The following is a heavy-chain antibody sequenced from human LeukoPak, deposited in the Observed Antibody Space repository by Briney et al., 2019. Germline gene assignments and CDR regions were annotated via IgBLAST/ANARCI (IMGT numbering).Heavy chain of an antibody. CDR3: ATYDFWSGLDY. CDR2: IIPILDIT. CDR1: GGTFTNYA. D-gene: IGHD3-3*01. J-gene: IGHJ4*02. V-gene: IGHV1-69*04. Sequence: GASVKVSCKASGGTFTNYAISWVRQAPGQGLEWMGRIIPILDITNYAQKFQGRVAITADKSTTTAYMELSSLRSEDTAVYYCATYDFWSGLDYWGQGTLVTVSS.